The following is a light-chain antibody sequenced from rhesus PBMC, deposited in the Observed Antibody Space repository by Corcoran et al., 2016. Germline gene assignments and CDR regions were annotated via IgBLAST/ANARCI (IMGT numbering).Light chain of an antibody. J-gene: IGKJ2*01. CDR3: QHYYDNPYS. CDR2: AAS. CDR1: QNIYRN. V-gene: IGKV1S12*01. Sequence: DIQMTQSPSALSASVGDRVTISCRASQNIYRNLAWYQQKPGKAPKLLIYAASSLQTGIPSRFSGSGSGTEFTLTISSLQPEDTAAYYCQHYYDNPYSFGQGTKVEIK.